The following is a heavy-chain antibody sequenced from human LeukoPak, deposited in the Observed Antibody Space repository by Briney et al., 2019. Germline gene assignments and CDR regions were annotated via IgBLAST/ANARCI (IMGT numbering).Heavy chain of an antibody. CDR3: ARDRDYGGYRGGDVWFDP. V-gene: IGHV4-39*07. CDR1: GGSISSSHYY. J-gene: IGHJ5*02. Sequence: SETLSLTCTVSGGSISSSHYYWGWIRQPPGKGLEWLGSIYYSGDTYYSPSLKSRVTISVDTSKNQFSLKLSSVTAADTAVYYCARDRDYGGYRGGDVWFDPWGQGTLVTVSS. D-gene: IGHD5-12*01. CDR2: IYYSGDT.